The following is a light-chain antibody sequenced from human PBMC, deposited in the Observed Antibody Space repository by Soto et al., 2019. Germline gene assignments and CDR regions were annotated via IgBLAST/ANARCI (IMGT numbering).Light chain of an antibody. V-gene: IGKV3-15*01. CDR2: GAS. J-gene: IGKJ3*01. CDR1: QSVSSN. Sequence: EIVMTQSPATLSVSPGERATLSCRASQSVSSNLAWYQQKPGQAPRLLIYGASTRATGIPARFSGSGSGTEFTLTISSLQSEDFAVHYCQQYNNWPGTFGPGTKVDIK. CDR3: QQYNNWPGT.